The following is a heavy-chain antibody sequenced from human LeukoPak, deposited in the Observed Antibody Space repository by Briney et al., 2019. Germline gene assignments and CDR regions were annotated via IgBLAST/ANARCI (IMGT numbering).Heavy chain of an antibody. CDR3: ARTYYFGSGSYHFDY. D-gene: IGHD3-10*01. J-gene: IGHJ4*02. Sequence: SSETMSLTCTVSGGSISSYYWSWIRQPPGKRLEWIGYIYSSGSTNYNPSLKSRVTISVDTSKNQFSLKLTSVTAADTAVYYCARTYYFGSGSYHFDYWGQGTLVTVSS. CDR1: GGSISSYY. V-gene: IGHV4-59*08. CDR2: IYSSGST.